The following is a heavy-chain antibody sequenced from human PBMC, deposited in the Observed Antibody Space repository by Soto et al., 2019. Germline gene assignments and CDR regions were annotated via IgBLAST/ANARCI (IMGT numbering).Heavy chain of an antibody. J-gene: IGHJ4*01. D-gene: IGHD1-1*01. Sequence: ASVKVSWKASGYTFSDYYIHLVRQAPGQGLEWMGWINPNSGGTKYAPKFQGGVTMTRDTSITTAYMELSRLRSGDTAVYYCARDPATRKPEGFAFWGHGTLVPVSS. V-gene: IGHV1-2*02. CDR1: GYTFSDYY. CDR3: ARDPATRKPEGFAF. CDR2: INPNSGGT.